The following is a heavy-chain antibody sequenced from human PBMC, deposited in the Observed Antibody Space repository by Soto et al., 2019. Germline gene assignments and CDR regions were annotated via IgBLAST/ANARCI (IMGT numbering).Heavy chain of an antibody. Sequence: PGGSLRLSCAASGFPFSNYWMTWVRQAPGKGLEWVANIKQDGSAKYYVDSVKGRFTISRDNAKNSLFLQMNSLRAEDTAVYYCARDDLGIVATIFVYWGQGTQVTVSS. D-gene: IGHD5-12*01. CDR1: GFPFSNYW. CDR3: ARDDLGIVATIFVY. J-gene: IGHJ4*02. CDR2: IKQDGSAK. V-gene: IGHV3-7*05.